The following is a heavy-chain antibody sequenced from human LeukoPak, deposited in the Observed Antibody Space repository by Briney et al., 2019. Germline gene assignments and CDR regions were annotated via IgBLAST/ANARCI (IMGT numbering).Heavy chain of an antibody. Sequence: GGSLRLSCAASGFTFSSYWMSWVRQAPGKGLEWVANIKQDGSEKYYVDSVKGRFTISRGNAKNSLYLQMNSLRAEDTAVYYCAGNLHDSGWYTPNFDYWGQGTLVTVSS. V-gene: IGHV3-7*01. CDR3: AGNLHDSGWYTPNFDY. CDR2: IKQDGSEK. J-gene: IGHJ4*02. D-gene: IGHD6-19*01. CDR1: GFTFSSYW.